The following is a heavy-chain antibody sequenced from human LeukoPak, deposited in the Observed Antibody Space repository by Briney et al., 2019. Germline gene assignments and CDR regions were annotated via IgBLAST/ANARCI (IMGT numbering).Heavy chain of an antibody. CDR1: GFTFSDYY. CDR2: ISGSGSTI. Sequence: NPGGSLRLSCAASGFTFSDYYMSWVRRAPGKGRESGSYISGSGSTIYYADSVKGRFTISRDNAKNSLYLQMNSLRGEDTGVYYCVRERHTTAVGSQFLDYYLDVWGKGTTVTVSS. V-gene: IGHV3-11*04. D-gene: IGHD6-13*01. CDR3: VRERHTTAVGSQFLDYYLDV. J-gene: IGHJ6*03.